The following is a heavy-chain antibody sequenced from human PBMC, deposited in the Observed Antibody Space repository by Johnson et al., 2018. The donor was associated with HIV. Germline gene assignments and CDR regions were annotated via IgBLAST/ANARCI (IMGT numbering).Heavy chain of an antibody. Sequence: QVQLVESGGGVVQTGRSLRLSCAASGFIFSSYAMHWVRQAPGEGLEWVAVISYDGSNKYYADSVKGRFTISRDNSKNTLYLQMNSLRDEDTAVYYCAKGRWEATTYDDAFDIWGQGTMVTVSS. CDR3: AKGRWEATTYDDAFDI. CDR2: ISYDGSNK. D-gene: IGHD1-26*01. V-gene: IGHV3-30-3*01. J-gene: IGHJ3*02. CDR1: GFIFSSYA.